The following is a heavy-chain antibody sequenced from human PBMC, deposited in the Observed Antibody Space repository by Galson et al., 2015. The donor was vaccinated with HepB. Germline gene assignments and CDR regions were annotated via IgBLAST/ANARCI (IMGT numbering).Heavy chain of an antibody. CDR1: GFTFSSYA. V-gene: IGHV3-23*01. CDR2: ISGSGGST. J-gene: IGHJ4*02. D-gene: IGHD3-9*01. Sequence: LRLSCAASGFTFSSYAMSWVRQAPGKGLEWVSAISGSGGSTYYADSVKGRFTISRDNSKNTLYLQMNSLRAEDTAVYYCAKDGYFGHYFDYWGQGTLVTVSS. CDR3: AKDGYFGHYFDY.